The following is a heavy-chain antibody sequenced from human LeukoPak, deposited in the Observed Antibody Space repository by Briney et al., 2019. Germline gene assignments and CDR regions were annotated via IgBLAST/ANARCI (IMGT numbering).Heavy chain of an antibody. D-gene: IGHD3-16*01. CDR1: GFTFSSYA. J-gene: IGHJ6*03. V-gene: IGHV3-23*01. CDR2: ISGSGGST. CDR3: ARVGGLWYYYYYMDV. Sequence: PGGSLRLSCAASGFTFSSYAMSWVRQAPGKGLEWVSAISGSGGSTYYADSVKGRFTISRDNSKNTLYLQMGSLRAEDMAVYYCARVGGLWYYYYYMDVWGKGTTVTVSS.